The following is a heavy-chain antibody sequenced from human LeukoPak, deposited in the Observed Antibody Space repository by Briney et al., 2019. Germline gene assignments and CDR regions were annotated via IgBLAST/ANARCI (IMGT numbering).Heavy chain of an antibody. CDR3: ADTSWAA. CDR1: GASISSRNW. J-gene: IGHJ5*02. CDR2: IYPSGST. V-gene: IGHV4-4*02. Sequence: SGTLSLTCAVSGASISSRNWWIWVRQPPGKGLEWIGEIYPSGSTNYNPSLESRVTISVDTSKNQFSLKLSSVTAADTAVYYCADTSWAAWGQGTLVTVPS. D-gene: IGHD1-26*01.